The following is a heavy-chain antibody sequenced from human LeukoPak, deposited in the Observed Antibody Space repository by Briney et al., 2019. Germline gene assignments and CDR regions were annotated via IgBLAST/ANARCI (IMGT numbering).Heavy chain of an antibody. CDR2: IRYDGSNK. J-gene: IGHJ4*02. CDR1: GFTFSSYG. V-gene: IGHV3-30*02. D-gene: IGHD3-10*01. Sequence: GGSLRLSCAASGFTFSSYGMHWVRQAPGKGLEWVAFIRYDGSNKYYADSVKGRFTISRGNSKNTLYLQMNSLRAEDTAVYYCAKDLWFGELTYYFDYWGQGTLVTVSS. CDR3: AKDLWFGELTYYFDY.